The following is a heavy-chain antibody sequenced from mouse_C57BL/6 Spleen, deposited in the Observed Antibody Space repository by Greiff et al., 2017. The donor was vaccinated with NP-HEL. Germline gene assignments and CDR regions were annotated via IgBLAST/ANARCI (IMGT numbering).Heavy chain of an antibody. D-gene: IGHD1-1*01. CDR2: IDPSDSYT. J-gene: IGHJ4*01. CDR1: GYTFTSYW. CDR3: ARITTVVANYAMDY. Sequence: QVQLQQPGAELVRPGTSVKLSCKASGYTFTSYWMHWVKQRPRQGLEWIGVIDPSDSYTNYNQKFKGKATLTVDTSSSTAYMQLSSLTSEDSAVYYCARITTVVANYAMDYWGQGTSVTVSS. V-gene: IGHV1-59*01.